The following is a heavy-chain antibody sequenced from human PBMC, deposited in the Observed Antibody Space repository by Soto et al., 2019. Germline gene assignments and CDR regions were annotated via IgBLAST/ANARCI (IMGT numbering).Heavy chain of an antibody. CDR2: IWYDGSNK. CDR1: GFTFSSYG. V-gene: IGHV3-33*01. D-gene: IGHD6-19*01. CDR3: ARGQKQWLVRNYYYGMDV. J-gene: IGHJ6*02. Sequence: GGSLRLSCAASGFTFSSYGMHWVRQAPSKGLEWVAVIWYDGSNKYYADSVKGRFTISRDNSKNTLYLQMNSLRAEDTAVYYCARGQKQWLVRNYYYGMDVWGQGTTVTVSS.